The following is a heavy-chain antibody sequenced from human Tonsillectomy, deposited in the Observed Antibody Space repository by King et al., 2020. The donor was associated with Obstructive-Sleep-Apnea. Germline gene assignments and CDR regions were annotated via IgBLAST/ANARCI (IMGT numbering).Heavy chain of an antibody. Sequence: DVQLVESGGGLVQPGGSLRLSCTVSGFTFSNYWMTWVRQAPGKGLEWVANIKQDGGEKYYVDSVKGRFTISRDNAKNSLYLQMNSLRAEDTAVYYCARARPRDDYGDLHEVYWGQGTLVTVSS. CDR2: IKQDGGEK. CDR1: GFTFSNYW. V-gene: IGHV3-7*01. J-gene: IGHJ4*02. CDR3: ARARPRDDYGDLHEVY. D-gene: IGHD4-17*01.